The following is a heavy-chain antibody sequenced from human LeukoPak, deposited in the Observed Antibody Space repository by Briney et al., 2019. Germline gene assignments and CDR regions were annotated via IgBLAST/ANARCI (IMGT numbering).Heavy chain of an antibody. J-gene: IGHJ6*03. V-gene: IGHV4-39*07. CDR3: ARDFSSSSSVYYYYYMDV. CDR1: GGSISSAGYY. CDR2: IYYRGTT. D-gene: IGHD6-6*01. Sequence: PSETLSLTCTVSGGSISSAGYYWGWVRQPPGRGLVWIGTIYYRGTTYYNPSLKSRLTISVDSSKNHFSLKLSSVTAADTAVYYCARDFSSSSSVYYYYYMDVWGKGTTVTVSS.